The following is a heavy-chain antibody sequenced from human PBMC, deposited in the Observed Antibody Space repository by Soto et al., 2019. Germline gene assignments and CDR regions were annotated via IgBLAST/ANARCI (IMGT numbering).Heavy chain of an antibody. CDR3: ASRSQGLGSWKI. J-gene: IGHJ3*02. CDR1: GYTFTSYA. V-gene: IGHV1-8*01. CDR2: MNPNSGNT. Sequence: QVQLVQSGAEVKKPGASVKVSCKASGYTFTSYAITWVRQATGQGLAWMGWMNPNSGNTGYAQKFQGRGTMTRNTAISTAYRELSSLRSEDTAVYDGASRSQGLGSWKIWGQGTMVTVSS. D-gene: IGHD6-19*01.